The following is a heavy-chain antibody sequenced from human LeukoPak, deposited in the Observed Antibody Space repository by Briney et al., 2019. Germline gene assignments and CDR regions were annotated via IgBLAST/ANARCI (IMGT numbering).Heavy chain of an antibody. J-gene: IGHJ6*03. D-gene: IGHD2-8*01. CDR1: GGSISSSTNW. CDR3: ATNGYYCMDV. CDR2: IYHSGGT. V-gene: IGHV4-4*02. Sequence: MSSETLSLTCAVSGGSISSSTNWGSWVRQPPGKGLEWIGEIYHSGGTNYNPSLKSRITISVDKSQNQFSLKVNSLTAANTAVYYCATNGYYCMDVWGKGTTVTVS.